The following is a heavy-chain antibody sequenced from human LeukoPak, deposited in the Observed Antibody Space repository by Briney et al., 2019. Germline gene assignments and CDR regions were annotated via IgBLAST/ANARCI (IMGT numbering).Heavy chain of an antibody. CDR3: AKDTTLGTFDY. CDR2: ISWNSGSI. D-gene: IGHD3-16*01. V-gene: IGHV3-9*01. J-gene: IGHJ4*02. Sequence: GGSLRLSCAPSGFTFDDYAMHWVRQPPGKGLEWVSGISWNSGSIGYADSVKGRFTMSRDNAKNSLYLQMNSLRAEDTALYYCAKDTTLGTFDYWGQGTLVTVSS. CDR1: GFTFDDYA.